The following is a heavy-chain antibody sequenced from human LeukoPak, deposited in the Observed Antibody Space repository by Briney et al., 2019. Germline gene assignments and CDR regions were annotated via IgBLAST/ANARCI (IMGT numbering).Heavy chain of an antibody. CDR2: IYYSGST. CDR3: ARHLMAAAGTPVDY. D-gene: IGHD6-13*01. V-gene: IGHV4-39*01. Sequence: SETLSLTCTVSGGSISSSSYYWGWIRQPPGKGLEWIGSIYYSGSTYYNPSLKSRVTISVDTSKNQFSLKLSSVPAADTAVYYCARHLMAAAGTPVDYWGQGTLVTV. J-gene: IGHJ4*02. CDR1: GGSISSSSYY.